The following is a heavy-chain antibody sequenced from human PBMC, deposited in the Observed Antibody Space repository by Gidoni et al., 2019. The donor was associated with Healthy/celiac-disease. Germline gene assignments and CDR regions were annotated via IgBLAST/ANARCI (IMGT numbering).Heavy chain of an antibody. V-gene: IGHV3-33*01. CDR3: ARHFYYGSGLYIDY. CDR1: GFTFSCYG. J-gene: IGHJ4*02. Sequence: QVQLVESGGGVVQPGRSLRLSCAASGFTFSCYGMHWVRQAPGKGLEWVAVIWYDGSNKYYADSVKGRFTISRDNSKNTLYLQMNSLRAEDTAVYYCARHFYYGSGLYIDYWGQGTLVTVSS. D-gene: IGHD3-10*01. CDR2: IWYDGSNK.